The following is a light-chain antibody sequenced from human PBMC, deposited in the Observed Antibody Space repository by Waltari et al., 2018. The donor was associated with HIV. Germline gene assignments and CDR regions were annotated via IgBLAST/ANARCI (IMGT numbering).Light chain of an antibody. CDR1: SSNIGINY. CDR2: RNN. Sequence: QSVLTHPPSASGTPGQRVTISCSGSSSNIGINYVYWYQQLPGTAPKLLIYRNNQRPSGVPDRFSGSKSGTSASLAISGLRSDDEGDYYCAAWDDSLSGVIFGGGTKLTVL. J-gene: IGLJ2*01. V-gene: IGLV1-47*01. CDR3: AAWDDSLSGVI.